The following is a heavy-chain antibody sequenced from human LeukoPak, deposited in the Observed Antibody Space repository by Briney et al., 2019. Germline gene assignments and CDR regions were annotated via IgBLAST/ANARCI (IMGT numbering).Heavy chain of an antibody. CDR1: GFTFSSYG. Sequence: PGGSLRLSCAASGFTFSSYGMHWVRQAPGKGLEWVAFIRYDGSNKYYADSVKGRFTISRDNPKNSLYLQMNSLRAEDTAVYYCARGARGFWSGYYDYWGQGTLVTVSS. CDR3: ARGARGFWSGYYDY. CDR2: IRYDGSNK. J-gene: IGHJ4*02. V-gene: IGHV3-30*02. D-gene: IGHD3-3*01.